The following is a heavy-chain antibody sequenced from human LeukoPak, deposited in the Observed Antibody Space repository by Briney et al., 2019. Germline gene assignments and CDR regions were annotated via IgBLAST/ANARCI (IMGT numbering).Heavy chain of an antibody. CDR1: GFTVSSNY. J-gene: IGHJ4*02. Sequence: GGSLRLSCAASGFTVSSNYMSWFRQAPGKGLEGVSVFYNDGRTYYADSVKGRFTISRDNSRNTLYLQLSSLRGDDTAVYYCARNSGWYGVSWGQGTLVTVSS. CDR3: ARNSGWYGVS. CDR2: FYNDGRT. V-gene: IGHV3-53*01. D-gene: IGHD6-19*01.